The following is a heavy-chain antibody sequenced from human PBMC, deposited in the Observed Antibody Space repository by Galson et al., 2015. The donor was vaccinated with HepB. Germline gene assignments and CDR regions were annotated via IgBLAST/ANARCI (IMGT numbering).Heavy chain of an antibody. CDR1: GFSLSTSGVG. D-gene: IGHD4-17*01. V-gene: IGHV2-5*02. J-gene: IGHJ6*03. CDR3: AHRSVTTGYYYMDV. CDR2: IYWDDDK. Sequence: PALVKPTQALTLTCTFSGFSLSTSGVGVGWIRQPPGKALEWLALIYWDDDKRYSPSLKSRLTITKDTSKNQVVLTMTNMDPVDTATYYCAHRSVTTGYYYMDVWGKGTTVTVSS.